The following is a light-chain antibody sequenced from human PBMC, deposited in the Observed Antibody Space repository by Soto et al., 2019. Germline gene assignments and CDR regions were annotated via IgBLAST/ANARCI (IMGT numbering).Light chain of an antibody. V-gene: IGLV3-21*04. Sequence: SYELTQPPSVSVAPGKTARITCGGNNIGSKSVHWYQQKPGQAPVLVIYYDSDRPSGIPERFSGSNSGNTATLTISRVEVGDEDDYYCQVWDSSSDHRVVFGGGTKLTVL. CDR2: YDS. CDR1: NIGSKS. J-gene: IGLJ2*01. CDR3: QVWDSSSDHRVV.